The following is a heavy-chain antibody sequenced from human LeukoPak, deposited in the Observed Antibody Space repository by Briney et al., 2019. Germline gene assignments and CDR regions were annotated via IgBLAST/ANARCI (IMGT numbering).Heavy chain of an antibody. CDR2: INVNGGTM. D-gene: IGHD6-13*01. Sequence: GGSLRLSCTASGFTFKDYYWSWIRQVPGKGLEWVSYINVNGGTMHYADSVKGRFTISRDNAKNSLSLEMNSLRAEDTAVYYCARGPRILAAGSYYFDYWGQGTLVTVSS. CDR1: GFTFKDYY. CDR3: ARGPRILAAGSYYFDY. V-gene: IGHV3-11*01. J-gene: IGHJ4*02.